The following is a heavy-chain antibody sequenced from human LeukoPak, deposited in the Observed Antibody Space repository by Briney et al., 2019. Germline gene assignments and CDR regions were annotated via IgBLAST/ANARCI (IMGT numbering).Heavy chain of an antibody. Sequence: PGGSLRLSCAASGFTFSSYGMHWVRQAPGKGLEWVAVIWYDGSNKYYADSVKGRFTISRDNSKNTLYLQMNSLRAEDTAVYYCAKEGGGRLWYFDLWGRGTLVTVSS. CDR2: IWYDGSNK. CDR1: GFTFSSYG. D-gene: IGHD2-15*01. V-gene: IGHV3-33*06. J-gene: IGHJ2*01. CDR3: AKEGGGRLWYFDL.